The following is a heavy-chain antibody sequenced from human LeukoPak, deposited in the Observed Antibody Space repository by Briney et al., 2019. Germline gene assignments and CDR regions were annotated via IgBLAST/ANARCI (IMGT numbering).Heavy chain of an antibody. D-gene: IGHD1-26*01. CDR2: IYTSGNT. CDR1: GGSINSYY. J-gene: IGHJ4*02. Sequence: SETLSLTCTVSGGSINSYYWGWIRQPAGKRLEWIGRIYTSGNTIYNPSLKSRVTVSLDTSKQQFSLKLTSVTAADTAVYYCARGGPYDSGSFYFDFWGQGPLVTVSS. V-gene: IGHV4-4*07. CDR3: ARGGPYDSGSFYFDF.